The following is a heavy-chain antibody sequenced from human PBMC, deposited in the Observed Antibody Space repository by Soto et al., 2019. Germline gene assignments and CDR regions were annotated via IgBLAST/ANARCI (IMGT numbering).Heavy chain of an antibody. CDR2: TYFRSKWYN. V-gene: IGHV6-1*01. CDR3: AKGDNLGPKTGYAFDP. Sequence: SHTRSLPCAISGDSVSSNTATWNGIRQSPSRGLEWLGRTYFRSKWYNDYAVSVKSRIIINPDTSNNQFSLQLNSVTPEDTAVYFCAKGDNLGPKTGYAFDPWGQGIMVTVSS. D-gene: IGHD5-12*01. J-gene: IGHJ5*02. CDR1: GDSVSSNTAT.